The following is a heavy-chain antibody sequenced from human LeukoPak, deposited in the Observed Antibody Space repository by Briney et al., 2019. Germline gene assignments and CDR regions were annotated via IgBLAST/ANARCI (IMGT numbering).Heavy chain of an antibody. D-gene: IGHD2-2*01. CDR3: ARGPIGYCSSTSCQGNAFDI. CDR2: INHSGST. V-gene: IGHV4-34*01. Sequence: SETLSLTCAVYGGSFSGDYWSWIRQPPGKGLEWIGEINHSGSTNYNPSLKSRVTISVDTSKNQFSLKLSSVTAADTAVYYCARGPIGYCSSTSCQGNAFDIWGQGTMVTVSS. J-gene: IGHJ3*02. CDR1: GGSFSGDY.